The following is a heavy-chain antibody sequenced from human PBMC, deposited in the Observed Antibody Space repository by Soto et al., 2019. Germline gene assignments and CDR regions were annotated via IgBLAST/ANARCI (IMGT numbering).Heavy chain of an antibody. CDR2: ISGSGGST. V-gene: IGHV3-23*01. D-gene: IGHD1-26*01. J-gene: IGHJ4*02. Sequence: PGGSLRLSCAASGFTFSSYAMSWVRQAPGKGLEWVSAISGSGGSTYYADSVKGRFTISRDNSKNTLYLQMNSLRAEDTAVYYCAKGSLEWELLTPFGYWGQGTLVTVSS. CDR1: GFTFSSYA. CDR3: AKGSLEWELLTPFGY.